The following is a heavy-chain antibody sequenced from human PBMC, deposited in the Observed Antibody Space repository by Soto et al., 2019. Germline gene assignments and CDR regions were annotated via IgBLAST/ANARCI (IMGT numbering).Heavy chain of an antibody. J-gene: IGHJ4*02. Sequence: QVQLQESGPRLVEASQTLSLTCTVSNASITSSGYYCSWVRQPPGKRLEWIGYIYHSGSTFYSPSIQSRLTMSVDTSKNQFSLTLRSVTAADTAVYHCARMSGTYYVPDYWGQGTLVTVSS. CDR1: NASITSSGYY. D-gene: IGHD1-26*01. CDR2: IYHSGST. CDR3: ARMSGTYYVPDY. V-gene: IGHV4-31*03.